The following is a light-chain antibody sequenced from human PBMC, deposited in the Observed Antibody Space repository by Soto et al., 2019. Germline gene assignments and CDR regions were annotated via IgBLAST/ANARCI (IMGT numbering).Light chain of an antibody. CDR2: AAS. J-gene: IGKJ5*01. CDR1: QSISKF. V-gene: IGKV1-39*01. CDR3: QQNYNTPIT. Sequence: SQSSSSLSALGVYRLSSSFRASQSISKFLSWYQQRPGTAPKLLIYAASSLESGVPSRFSGSGSGTDFTLTISSLQPEDFATYHSQQNYNTPITFGQGTRLENK.